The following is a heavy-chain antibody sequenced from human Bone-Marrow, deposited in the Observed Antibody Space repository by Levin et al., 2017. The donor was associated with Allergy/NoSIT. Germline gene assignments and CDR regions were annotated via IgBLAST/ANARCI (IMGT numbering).Heavy chain of an antibody. CDR3: TKESPISGNFYFDY. D-gene: IGHD1-26*01. J-gene: IGHJ4*02. Sequence: GGSLRLSCAASGFTFSRSAMSWVRQAPGKGLEWVSSISSSGSAKYYADSVKDRFAISRDNSKNTLYLEMSGLGAEDSALYYCTKESPISGNFYFDYWGQGTLVTVSS. CDR1: GFTFSRSA. CDR2: ISSSGSAK. V-gene: IGHV3-23*01.